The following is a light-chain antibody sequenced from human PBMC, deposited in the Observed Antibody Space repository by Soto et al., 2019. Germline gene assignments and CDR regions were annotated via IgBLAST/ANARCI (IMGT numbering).Light chain of an antibody. CDR2: AAS. Sequence: DIQLTQSPSFLSASVGDRVTITCRASQGISSDLAWYRQKPGKAPKLLIYAASTLRSGVPSRFSGSASGREFTLTISSLQPEDCATYFCQQLNSYTPTFGGGTKVEI. CDR3: QQLNSYTPT. V-gene: IGKV1-9*01. CDR1: QGISSD. J-gene: IGKJ4*01.